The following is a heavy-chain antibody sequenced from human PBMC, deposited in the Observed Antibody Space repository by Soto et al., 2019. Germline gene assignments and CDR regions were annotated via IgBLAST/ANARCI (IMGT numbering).Heavy chain of an antibody. J-gene: IGHJ4*02. D-gene: IGHD1-26*01. CDR2: IYYSGST. CDR3: AREGGIVGATAADY. V-gene: IGHV4-31*03. CDR1: GGSISSGGYY. Sequence: QVQLQESGPGLVKPSQTLSLTCTVSGGSISSGGYYWSWFRQHPGKGLEWIVYIYYSGSTYYNPSLKSRVTISVDTSKNQFSMKLSSVTAADTAVYYCAREGGIVGATAADYWGQGTLVTVSS.